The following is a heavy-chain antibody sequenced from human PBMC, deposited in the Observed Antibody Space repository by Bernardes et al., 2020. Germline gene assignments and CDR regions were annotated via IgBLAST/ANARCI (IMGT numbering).Heavy chain of an antibody. CDR1: EFTFSDYY. V-gene: IGHV3-11*01. J-gene: IGHJ3*02. D-gene: IGHD1-26*01. Sequence: GGSLRLSCAASEFTFSDYYMSWIRQAPGKGLEWVSLISTSGNTIYYTDSVKGRFTISRDNAKNSLSLQMNSLRAEDTAVYYCAREGSQTWAFDICGQGTTVTVS. CDR3: AREGSQTWAFDI. CDR2: ISTSGNTI.